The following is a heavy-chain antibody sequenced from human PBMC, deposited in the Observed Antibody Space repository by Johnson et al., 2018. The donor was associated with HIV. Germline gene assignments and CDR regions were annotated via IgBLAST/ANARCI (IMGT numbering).Heavy chain of an antibody. Sequence: VQLVESGGGLVPPGGSLRLSCAASGFTFSNAWMSWVRQAPGKGLEWVGRIKSKTDGGTTDYAAPVKGRFTISRDDSKNTLYLQMHSLRAEDTAMYYCARPDCSGASCQGYDPCDVWGQGTMVTVSS. CDR2: IKSKTDGGTT. V-gene: IGHV3-15*01. CDR1: GFTFSNAW. D-gene: IGHD6-25*01. CDR3: ARPDCSGASCQGYDPCDV. J-gene: IGHJ3*01.